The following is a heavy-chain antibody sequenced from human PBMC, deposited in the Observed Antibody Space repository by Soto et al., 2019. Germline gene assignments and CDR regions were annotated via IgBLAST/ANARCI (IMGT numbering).Heavy chain of an antibody. Sequence: LRLSCAAFGFTLSSYVMCWVRQAAGRGLEWVATICGSGGSTYYADAVKGRFTISKDNSKNTLYLQMNILRAEDTTVYYGAKNLAAYSSSWFDYWGQGTLVTVSS. J-gene: IGHJ4*02. CDR1: GFTLSSYV. CDR3: AKNLAAYSSSWFDY. D-gene: IGHD6-13*01. CDR2: ICGSGGST. V-gene: IGHV3-23*01.